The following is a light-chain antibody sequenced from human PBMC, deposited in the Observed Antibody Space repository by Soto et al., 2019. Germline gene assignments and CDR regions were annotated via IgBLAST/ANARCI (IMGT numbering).Light chain of an antibody. CDR3: QQHGRSQT. Sequence: IFLTQSPGTLSLSPGERATLSCRASRRVSSTFLAWYQQKPGQAPSLLIYGASSRATGIPDRFSGSGSGTDFTLTISRLEPEDFAVYYCQQHGRSQTFGGGTQVDIK. CDR1: RRVSSTF. J-gene: IGKJ4*01. CDR2: GAS. V-gene: IGKV3-20*01.